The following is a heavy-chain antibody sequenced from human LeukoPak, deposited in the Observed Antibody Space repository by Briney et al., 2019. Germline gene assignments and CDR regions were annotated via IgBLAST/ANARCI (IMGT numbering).Heavy chain of an antibody. CDR3: ARDRFLEWGNWFAP. V-gene: IGHV3-30-3*01. Sequence: PGGSLRLSCAASGFTFSSYAMDWVRQAPGKGLEWMAVISYDGSNNYYADSVKGRFTISRDNSKNTLYLQMNSLRAEDTAVYYCARDRFLEWGNWFAPWGQGTLVTVSS. CDR2: ISYDGSNN. D-gene: IGHD3-3*01. J-gene: IGHJ5*02. CDR1: GFTFSSYA.